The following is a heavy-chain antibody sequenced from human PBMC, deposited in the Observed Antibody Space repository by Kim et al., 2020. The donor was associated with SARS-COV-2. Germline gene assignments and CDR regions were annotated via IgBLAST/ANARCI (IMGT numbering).Heavy chain of an antibody. Sequence: GGSLRLSCAASGFTFSSYWMSWVRQAPGKGLEWVANIKQDGSEKYYVDSVKGRFTISRDNAKNSLYLQMNSLRAEDTAVYYCARDLRGYSGYDRREGIYWGQGTLVTVSS. D-gene: IGHD5-12*01. CDR1: GFTFSSYW. CDR2: IKQDGSEK. V-gene: IGHV3-7*03. J-gene: IGHJ4*02. CDR3: ARDLRGYSGYDRREGIY.